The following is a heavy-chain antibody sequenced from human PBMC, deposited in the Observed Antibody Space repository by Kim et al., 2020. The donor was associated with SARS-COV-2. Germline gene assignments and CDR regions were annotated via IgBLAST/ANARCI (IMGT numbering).Heavy chain of an antibody. D-gene: IGHD3-22*01. V-gene: IGHV3-23*01. CDR3: AKGDSSGYYPSWYFDY. Sequence: PVKDRFTISRDNSKNTLYLQMNRLSGEDTAVYYCAKGDSSGYYPSWYFDYWGQGTLVTVSS. J-gene: IGHJ4*01.